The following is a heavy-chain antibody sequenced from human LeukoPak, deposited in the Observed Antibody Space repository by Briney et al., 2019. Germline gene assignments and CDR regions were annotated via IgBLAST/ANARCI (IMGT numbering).Heavy chain of an antibody. D-gene: IGHD6-13*01. Sequence: SETLSLTCAVYGGSFSGYYWSWIRQPPGKGLEWIVEINHSGSTNYNPSLKSRVTISVDTSKNQFSLKLSSVNAADTAVYYCARGAGYSSSWYGRINYFDYWGQGTLVTVSS. CDR1: GGSFSGYY. CDR3: ARGAGYSSSWYGRINYFDY. CDR2: INHSGST. V-gene: IGHV4-34*01. J-gene: IGHJ4*02.